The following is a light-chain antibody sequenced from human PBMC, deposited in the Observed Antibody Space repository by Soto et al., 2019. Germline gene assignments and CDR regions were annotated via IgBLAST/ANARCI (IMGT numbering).Light chain of an antibody. J-gene: IGLJ3*02. V-gene: IGLV2-14*01. Sequence: QSALTQPASVSGSPGQSITISRTGTSSDVGGYNYVSWYQQHPGKAPKLMIYEVSNRPSGVSNRFSGSKSGNTASLTISGLQAEDEADYYCSSYTSSSTLSFGGGTQLTVL. CDR1: SSDVGGYNY. CDR3: SSYTSSSTLS. CDR2: EVS.